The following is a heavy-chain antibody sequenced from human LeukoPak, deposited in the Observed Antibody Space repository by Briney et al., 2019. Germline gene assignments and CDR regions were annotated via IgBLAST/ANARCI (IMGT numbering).Heavy chain of an antibody. D-gene: IGHD3-22*01. CDR1: GGSVSGYY. CDR2: IKDSGST. CDR3: ARVSKAKLLTYYYDRSGYYAFDY. V-gene: IGHV4-34*01. Sequence: RPSETLSLTCAVYGGSVSGYYWRWTRQPPGKGLEWIGEIKDSGSTNYNPSLKSQVTISVDTSKTQFSLKMTSVTAADTAVYYCARVSKAKLLTYYYDRSGYYAFDYWGQGTLVTVSS. J-gene: IGHJ4*02.